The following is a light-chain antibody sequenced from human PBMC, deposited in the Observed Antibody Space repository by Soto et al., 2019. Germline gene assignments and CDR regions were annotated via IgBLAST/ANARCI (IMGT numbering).Light chain of an antibody. CDR2: DVS. J-gene: IGKJ5*01. V-gene: IGKV1-33*01. CDR3: LQYDNYVIT. CDR1: QDINKY. Sequence: DIQMTQSPSSLSVSVVDRVTITCQASQDINKYLNWYQQKPGKAPKPLIYDVSNLETGVSSRFSGSGSETHFTLTINSLQPEDIATYYCLQYDNYVITFGQGTRLEI.